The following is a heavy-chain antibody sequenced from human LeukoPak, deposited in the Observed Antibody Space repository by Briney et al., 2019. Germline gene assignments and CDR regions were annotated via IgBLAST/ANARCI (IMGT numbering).Heavy chain of an antibody. CDR3: ARRGGSSSRRSPIDY. J-gene: IGHJ4*02. D-gene: IGHD6-6*01. CDR2: ISSSSSTI. Sequence: GGSLRLSCAASGFTFSSYSMNWVRQAPGKGLEWVSYISSSSSTIYYADSVKGRFTISRDNAKNSLYLQMNSLRAEDTAVYYCARRGGSSSRRSPIDYWGQGTLVTVSS. V-gene: IGHV3-48*04. CDR1: GFTFSSYS.